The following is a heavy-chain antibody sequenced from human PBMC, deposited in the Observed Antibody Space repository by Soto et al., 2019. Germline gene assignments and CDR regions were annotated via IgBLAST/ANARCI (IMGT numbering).Heavy chain of an antibody. Sequence: GGSLRLSCAASGFTFSSYGMHWVRQAPGKGLEWVAVIWYDGSNKYYADSVKGRFTISRDNSKNTLYLQMNSLRAEDTAVYYCARDRLPYYYGSGSHPDPPLQTRYYYYYYGMDVWGQGTTVTVSS. D-gene: IGHD3-10*01. V-gene: IGHV3-33*01. CDR3: ARDRLPYYYGSGSHPDPPLQTRYYYYYYGMDV. CDR1: GFTFSSYG. J-gene: IGHJ6*02. CDR2: IWYDGSNK.